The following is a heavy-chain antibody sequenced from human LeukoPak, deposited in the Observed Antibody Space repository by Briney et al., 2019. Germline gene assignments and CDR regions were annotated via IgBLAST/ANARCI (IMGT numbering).Heavy chain of an antibody. CDR3: ARVGGDGSGSYPLVHLYYYYYMDV. CDR1: GGSISSGSYY. CDR2: IYYSGST. Sequence: PSQTLSLTCTVSGGSISSGSYYWSWIRQPPGKGLEWIGYIYYSGSTNYNPSLKSRVTISVDTSKNQFSLKLSSVTAADTAVYYCARVGGDGSGSYPLVHLYYYYYMDVWGKGTTVTISS. D-gene: IGHD3-10*01. V-gene: IGHV4-61*01. J-gene: IGHJ6*03.